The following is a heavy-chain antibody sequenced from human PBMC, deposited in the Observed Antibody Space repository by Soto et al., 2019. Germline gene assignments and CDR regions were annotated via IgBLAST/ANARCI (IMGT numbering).Heavy chain of an antibody. CDR2: IDPSDSQT. V-gene: IGHV5-10-1*01. CDR1: GYSFAGYW. Sequence: PRESLKISCKGSGYSFAGYWITWVRQKPGKGLEWMGRIDPSDSQTYYSPSFRGHVTISVTKSITTVFLQWSSLGASDTAMYYCARQIYDSDTGPNFQYYFDSWGQGTPVTVSS. J-gene: IGHJ4*02. D-gene: IGHD3-22*01. CDR3: ARQIYDSDTGPNFQYYFDS.